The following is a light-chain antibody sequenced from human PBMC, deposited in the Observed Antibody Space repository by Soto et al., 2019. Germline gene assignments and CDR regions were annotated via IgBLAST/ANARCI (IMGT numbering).Light chain of an antibody. Sequence: EIVMSQSPATLSVSPGERARFSCRASQSVNSNLAWYQLKPGQPPRLLVYGASIRATDTPARFSGSGSGADYTLTISSLQSEDFGVYFCQQYDQWWAFGQGTKVDIK. CDR2: GAS. CDR3: QQYDQWWA. J-gene: IGKJ1*01. V-gene: IGKV3-15*01. CDR1: QSVNSN.